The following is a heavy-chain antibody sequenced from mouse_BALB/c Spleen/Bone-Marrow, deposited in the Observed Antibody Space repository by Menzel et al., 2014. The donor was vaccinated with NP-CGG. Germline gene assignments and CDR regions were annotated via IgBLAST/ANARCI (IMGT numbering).Heavy chain of an antibody. Sequence: EVKLVESGGGLVKPGGSLKLSCAASGFAFSSYDMSWVRQTPEKRLEWVAYISSGGGSTYYPDTVKGRFTISRDNAKNTLFLHMRGLKSENTAMYYSARRLCCSFDYWGQGTTLTVSS. J-gene: IGHJ2*01. D-gene: IGHD1-1*02. CDR1: GFAFSSYD. CDR3: ARRLCCSFDY. V-gene: IGHV5-12-1*01. CDR2: ISSGGGST.